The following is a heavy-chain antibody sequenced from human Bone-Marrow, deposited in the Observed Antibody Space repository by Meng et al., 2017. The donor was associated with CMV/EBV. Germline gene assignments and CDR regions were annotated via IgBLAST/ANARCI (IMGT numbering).Heavy chain of an antibody. J-gene: IGHJ4*02. V-gene: IGHV3-23*01. CDR2: ISGSGGST. D-gene: IGHD2-2*02. Sequence: GESLKISCAASGFTFSSYAMSWVRQAPGKGLEWVSAISGSGGSTYYADSVKGRFTISRDNSKNTLYLQMNSLRAEDTAVYYCAKEDVYCSSTSCYNVDYWGQGTLVTVSS. CDR3: AKEDVYCSSTSCYNVDY. CDR1: GFTFSSYA.